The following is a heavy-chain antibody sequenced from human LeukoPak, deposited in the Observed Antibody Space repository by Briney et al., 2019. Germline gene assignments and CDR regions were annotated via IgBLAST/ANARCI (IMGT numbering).Heavy chain of an antibody. CDR3: ARPVAAAAGYFDY. Sequence: PGRSLRLSCAASGFTFSSYAMHWVRQAPGKGLEWVAVISYDGSNKYYADSVKGRFAISRDNSKNTLYLQMNSLRAEDTAVYYCARPVAAAAGYFDYWGQGTLVTVSS. D-gene: IGHD6-13*01. CDR2: ISYDGSNK. CDR1: GFTFSSYA. J-gene: IGHJ4*02. V-gene: IGHV3-30*09.